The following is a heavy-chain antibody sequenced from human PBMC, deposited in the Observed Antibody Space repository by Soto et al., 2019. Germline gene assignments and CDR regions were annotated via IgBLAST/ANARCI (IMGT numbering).Heavy chain of an antibody. Sequence: SETLSLTCTVSGGSISSYYWSWIRQPPGKGLEWIGYIYYSGSTNYNPSLKSRVTISVDTSKNQFSLKLSSVTAADTAVYYCARHELKSYNWNFGFDPWGQGTLVTVSS. J-gene: IGHJ5*02. V-gene: IGHV4-59*08. CDR3: ARHELKSYNWNFGFDP. D-gene: IGHD1-7*01. CDR2: IYYSGST. CDR1: GGSISSYY.